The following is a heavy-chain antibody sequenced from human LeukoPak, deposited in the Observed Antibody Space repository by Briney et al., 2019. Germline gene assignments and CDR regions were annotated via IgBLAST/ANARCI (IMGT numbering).Heavy chain of an antibody. V-gene: IGHV3-43*01. CDR3: AKDIRVAAAGLDY. J-gene: IGHJ4*02. CDR2: ISWDGGST. Sequence: PGGSLRLSCAASGFTFDDYTMHWVRQAPGKRLEWVSLISWDGGSTYYADSVKGRFTISRDNSKNSLYLQMNSLRTEDTAFYYCAKDIRVAAAGLDYWGQGTLVTVSS. D-gene: IGHD6-13*01. CDR1: GFTFDDYT.